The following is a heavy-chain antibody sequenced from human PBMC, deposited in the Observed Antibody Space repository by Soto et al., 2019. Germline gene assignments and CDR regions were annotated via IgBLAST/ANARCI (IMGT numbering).Heavy chain of an antibody. V-gene: IGHV4-31*03. CDR1: GGSISSGGYY. Sequence: QVQLQESGPGLVKPSQTLSLTCTVSGGSISSGGYYWSWIRQHPGKGLEWIGYIYYSGSTYYNPSLKSRVTISVDTAKNQFSLKLSSVTAADTAVYYCARAGAGSSGYYPKGWFDPWGQGTLVTVSS. CDR3: ARAGAGSSGYYPKGWFDP. J-gene: IGHJ5*02. CDR2: IYYSGST. D-gene: IGHD3-22*01.